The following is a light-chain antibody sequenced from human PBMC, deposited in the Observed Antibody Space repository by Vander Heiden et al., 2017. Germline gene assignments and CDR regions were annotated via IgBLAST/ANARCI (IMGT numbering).Light chain of an antibody. Sequence: DIVMSQSPDSLAVSLGERATINCKSSQSVLYSSNNKNYLAWYQQKPGQPPKLLIYWASTRESGVPDRFSGSWSGTDFTLTIISLQAEDVAVYYCQQYYSTPLTFGPGTKVDIK. J-gene: IGKJ3*01. CDR2: WAS. V-gene: IGKV4-1*01. CDR3: QQYYSTPLT. CDR1: QSVLYSSNNKNY.